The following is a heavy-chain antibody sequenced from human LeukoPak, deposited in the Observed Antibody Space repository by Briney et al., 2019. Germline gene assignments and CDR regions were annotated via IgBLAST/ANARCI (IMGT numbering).Heavy chain of an antibody. D-gene: IGHD3-22*01. CDR2: INSDGSST. CDR1: GFTFSSYW. J-gene: IGHJ4*02. CDR3: ARAVEGYYDSSGYNLVHY. V-gene: IGHV3-74*01. Sequence: PGGPLRLSCAASGFTFSSYWMHWVRQAPGKGLGGVSRINSDGSSTGYADSVKGRFTISRDNAKNTLYLQMNSLRAEDTAVYYCARAVEGYYDSSGYNLVHYWGQGTPVTVSS.